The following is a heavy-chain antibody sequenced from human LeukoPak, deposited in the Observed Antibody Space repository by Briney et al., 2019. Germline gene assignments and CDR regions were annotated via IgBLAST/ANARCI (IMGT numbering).Heavy chain of an antibody. J-gene: IGHJ4*02. V-gene: IGHV1-8*01. CDR3: ARARRYSSSIVNNHFDY. D-gene: IGHD6-6*01. CDR1: GYTFTSYD. CDR2: MNPNSGNT. Sequence: GASVKVSCKASGYTFTSYDINWVRQASGQGLEWMGWMNPNSGNTGYAQKFQGRVTMTRNTSISTAYMELSSLRSEDTAVYYCARARRYSSSIVNNHFDYWGQGTLVTVSS.